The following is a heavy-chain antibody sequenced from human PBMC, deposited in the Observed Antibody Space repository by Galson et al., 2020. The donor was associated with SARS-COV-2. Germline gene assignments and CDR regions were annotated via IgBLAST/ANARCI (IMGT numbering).Heavy chain of an antibody. Sequence: NSGGSLRLSCAASGFIFSNYAMSWIRQAPGKGLEWISFINPRGTTVDYADSVKGRFTISRDIAKNSLYLQTTSLRVEDTGVYYCARMTCNTTPCYQSLRFDPWGQGTLVTVSS. CDR2: INPRGTTV. J-gene: IGHJ5*02. D-gene: IGHD2-2*01. V-gene: IGHV3-11*04. CDR3: ARMTCNTTPCYQSLRFDP. CDR1: GFIFSNYA.